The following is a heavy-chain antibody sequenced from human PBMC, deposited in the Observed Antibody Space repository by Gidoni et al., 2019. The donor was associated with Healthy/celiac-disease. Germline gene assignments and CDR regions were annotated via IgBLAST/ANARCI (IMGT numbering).Heavy chain of an antibody. D-gene: IGHD1-26*01. CDR3: ASSTTGRWFDY. J-gene: IGHJ4*02. V-gene: IGHV3-33*01. CDR2: IWYDGSNK. CDR1: GCTFSTYG. Sequence: QVQLVESGGGVVQPGRSLRLYCAASGCTFSTYGMHWVRQAPGKGLEWVAVIWYDGSNKYYADSVKGRFTISRDNSKNTLYLQMNSLRAEDTAVYYCASSTTGRWFDYWGQGTLVTVSS.